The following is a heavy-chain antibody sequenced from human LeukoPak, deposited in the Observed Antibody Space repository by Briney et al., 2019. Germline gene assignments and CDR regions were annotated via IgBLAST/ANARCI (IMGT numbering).Heavy chain of an antibody. V-gene: IGHV4-4*02. CDR1: GISNRFW. Sequence: SETLSLTCAVSGISNRFWWTWVRQPPGKGLEWIGEIHDSGTTNYNSSLQSRVIIALDKSKNQLSLKVNFMTAADTAVYYCASRWGVSGPPWGQGTLVTVSS. J-gene: IGHJ5*02. D-gene: IGHD4-23*01. CDR3: ASRWGVSGPP. CDR2: IHDSGTT.